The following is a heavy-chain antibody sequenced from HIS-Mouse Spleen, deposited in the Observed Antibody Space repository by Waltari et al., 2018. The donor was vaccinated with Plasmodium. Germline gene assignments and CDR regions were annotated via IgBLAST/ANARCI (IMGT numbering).Heavy chain of an antibody. J-gene: IGHJ4*02. Sequence: QVQLVESGGGVVQPGRSVRLSCSGSGFTFGSHCIHWVRQAPGKGLEWGAVISYDGSNKYYADSVKGRFTISRDNSKNTLYLQMNSLRAEDTAVYYCAKEVLGYYDFWSRPDYWGQGTLVTVSS. D-gene: IGHD3-3*01. CDR1: GFTFGSHC. CDR3: AKEVLGYYDFWSRPDY. CDR2: ISYDGSNK. V-gene: IGHV3-30*18.